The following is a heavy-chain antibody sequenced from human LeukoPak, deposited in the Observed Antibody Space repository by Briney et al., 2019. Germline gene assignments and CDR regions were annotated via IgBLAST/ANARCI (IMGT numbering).Heavy chain of an antibody. D-gene: IGHD2-2*01. J-gene: IGHJ6*03. CDR3: ARVPQERIVVVPGGTPYYYYYMDV. V-gene: IGHV1-69*13. CDR1: GGTFSSYA. CDR2: IIPIFGTA. Sequence: SVKVSCKASGGTFSSYAISWVRQAPGQGLEWMGGIIPIFGTANYAQKFQGRVTITADESTSTAYMELSSLRSEDTAVYYCARVPQERIVVVPGGTPYYYYYMDVWGKGTTVTVSS.